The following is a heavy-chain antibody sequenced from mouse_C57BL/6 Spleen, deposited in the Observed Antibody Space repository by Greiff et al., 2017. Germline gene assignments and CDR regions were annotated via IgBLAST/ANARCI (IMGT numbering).Heavy chain of an antibody. CDR3: ARGELLRY. J-gene: IGHJ3*01. Sequence: LKQSGASVKISCKASGYAFSSYWMNWVKQRPGKGLEWIGQIYPGDGDTNYNGKFKGKATLTADKSSSTAYMQLSSLTSEDAAVYFCARGELLRYWGQGTLVTVSA. V-gene: IGHV1-80*01. CDR2: IYPGDGDT. D-gene: IGHD1-1*01. CDR1: GYAFSSYW.